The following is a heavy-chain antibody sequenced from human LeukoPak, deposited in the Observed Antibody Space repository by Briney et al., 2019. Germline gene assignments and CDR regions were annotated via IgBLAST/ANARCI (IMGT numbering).Heavy chain of an antibody. CDR3: AQKGGADY. CDR2: ISGSSSSSTI. D-gene: IGHD2-15*01. CDR1: GFNLSRFG. J-gene: IGHJ4*02. V-gene: IGHV3-48*02. Sequence: GALRLSCAASGFNLSRFGMNWVRQGPGKGPELVSYISGSSSSSTIYYADSVKGRFTISRDNAKNSLYLQMNSLRDEDTAVYYCAQKGGADYWGQGTLVTVSS.